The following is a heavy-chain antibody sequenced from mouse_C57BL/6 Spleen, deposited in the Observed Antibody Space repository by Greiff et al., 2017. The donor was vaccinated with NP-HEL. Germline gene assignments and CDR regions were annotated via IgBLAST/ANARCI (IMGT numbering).Heavy chain of an antibody. D-gene: IGHD2-3*01. CDR3: VRDGGYYLYYYAMDY. CDR2: IRSKSSNYAT. CDR1: GFTFNTYA. J-gene: IGHJ4*01. Sequence: EVQGVESGGGLVQPKGSLKLSCAASGFTFNTYAMHWVRQAPGKGLEWVARIRSKSSNYATYYADSVKDRFTISRDDSQSMLYLQMNNLKTEDTAMYYCVRDGGYYLYYYAMDYWGQGTSVTVSS. V-gene: IGHV10-3*01.